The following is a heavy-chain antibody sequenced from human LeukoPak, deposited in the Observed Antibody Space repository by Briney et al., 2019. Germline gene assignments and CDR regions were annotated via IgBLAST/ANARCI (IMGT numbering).Heavy chain of an antibody. V-gene: IGHV1-69*04. Sequence: SVKVSCKTSGAASSRSAIAWVRQAPGQGLEWMGKVIPVLGTATYAEKYQDRVTITADKSTNTPYMELISLTHDDTAVYYCARDVGSRWDSPYWGQGTLVTVSS. CDR1: GAASSRSA. D-gene: IGHD1-26*01. CDR2: VIPVLGTA. J-gene: IGHJ4*02. CDR3: ARDVGSRWDSPY.